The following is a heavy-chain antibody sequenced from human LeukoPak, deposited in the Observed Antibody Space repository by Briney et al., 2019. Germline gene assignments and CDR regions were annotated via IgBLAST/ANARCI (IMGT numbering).Heavy chain of an antibody. V-gene: IGHV1-2*02. D-gene: IGHD2-15*01. CDR1: GYTFTDYY. CDR2: INPNSGDT. CDR3: ARAGIPGYCSSATCSNWFGP. J-gene: IGHJ5*02. Sequence: ASVKVSCKASGYTFTDYYLHWVRQAPGQGLEWMGWINPNSGDTNSAQKFQGRVTMTSDTSISTAYMELSSLRSEDTAVYYCARAGIPGYCSSATCSNWFGPWGQGTLVTVSS.